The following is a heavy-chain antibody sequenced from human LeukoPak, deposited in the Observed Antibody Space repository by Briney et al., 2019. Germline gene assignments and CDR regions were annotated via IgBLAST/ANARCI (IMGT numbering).Heavy chain of an antibody. CDR3: ARSSGRSPNRDYMDV. Sequence: ASVKVSCKASGYTFTGYYMHWVRQAPGQGLEWMGIINPSGGSTSYAQKFQGRVTMTRDTSTSTVYMELSSLRSEDTAVYYCARSSGRSPNRDYMDVWGKGTTVTISS. CDR2: INPSGGST. D-gene: IGHD1-14*01. V-gene: IGHV1-46*01. J-gene: IGHJ6*03. CDR1: GYTFTGYY.